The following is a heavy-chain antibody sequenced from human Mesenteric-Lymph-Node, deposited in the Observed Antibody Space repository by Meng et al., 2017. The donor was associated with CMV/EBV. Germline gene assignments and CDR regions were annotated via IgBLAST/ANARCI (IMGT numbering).Heavy chain of an antibody. J-gene: IGHJ4*02. Sequence: GGSLRLSCVASEFTFSSYYMNWVRQAPGKGLEWVSTISASGDNTYYADSVKGRFTISRDNSKNTLYLQMNTLRAEDTAIYYCAKLRDIVLVSADSWGQGILVTVSS. D-gene: IGHD2-2*01. CDR3: AKLRDIVLVSADS. V-gene: IGHV3-23*01. CDR2: ISASGDNT. CDR1: EFTFSSYY.